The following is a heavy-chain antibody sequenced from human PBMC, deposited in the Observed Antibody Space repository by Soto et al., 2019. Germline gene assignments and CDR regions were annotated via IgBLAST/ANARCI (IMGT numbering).Heavy chain of an antibody. Sequence: ESGGGLVQPGKSLRLSCAASGFTFADYAMHWVRQVPGKGLEWVSGLSWNSGTIDYADSVKGRFTISRDNAKNSLHLQMNSLKPEDTAFYYCAKAESSGWYYSLDYWGQGTLVTVSS. D-gene: IGHD6-19*01. CDR2: LSWNSGTI. CDR1: GFTFADYA. V-gene: IGHV3-9*01. CDR3: AKAESSGWYYSLDY. J-gene: IGHJ4*02.